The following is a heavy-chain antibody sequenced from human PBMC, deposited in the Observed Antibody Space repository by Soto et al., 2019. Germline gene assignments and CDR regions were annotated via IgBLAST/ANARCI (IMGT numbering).Heavy chain of an antibody. Sequence: WAQVRGSWKTCGYTFASYGMTSVRQVPGHGLEWLGWISGYTGDTNLGQKVQDRVTMTTDTSTTTAYMELRSLRPDDSAVYYCARDPVAITGRQQSFKGTHVPGQAISGTV. CDR3: ARDPVAITGRQQSFKGTHV. D-gene: IGHD5-12*01. CDR2: ISGYTGDT. V-gene: IGHV1-18*04. CDR1: GYTFASYG. J-gene: IGHJ6*02.